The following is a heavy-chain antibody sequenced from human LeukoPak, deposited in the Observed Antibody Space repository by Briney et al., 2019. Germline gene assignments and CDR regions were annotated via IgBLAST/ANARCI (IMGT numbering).Heavy chain of an antibody. J-gene: IGHJ4*02. V-gene: IGHV1-69*01. D-gene: IGHD6-13*01. CDR3: TREEVWDSSSWYYIEG. CDR2: IIPIFGTA. CDR1: GGTFSSYA. Sequence: ASVKVSCKASGGTFSSYAIGWVRQAPGQGLEWMGEIIPIFGTANYAQKFQGRVTITADESTSTAYMELSSLRSEDTAVYYCTREEVWDSSSWYYIEGWGQGTLVTVSS.